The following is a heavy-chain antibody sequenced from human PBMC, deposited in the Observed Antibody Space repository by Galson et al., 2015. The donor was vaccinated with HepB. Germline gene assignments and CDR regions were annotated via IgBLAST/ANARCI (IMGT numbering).Heavy chain of an antibody. D-gene: IGHD3-10*01. Sequence: SVKVSCKASGGTFSSYAISWVRQALGQGLEWMGGIIPIFGTANYAQKFQGRVTITADESTSTAYMELSSLRSEDTAVYYCARGGYGSEPPDYWGQGTLVTVSS. CDR2: IIPIFGTA. CDR1: GGTFSSYA. CDR3: ARGGYGSEPPDY. V-gene: IGHV1-69*13. J-gene: IGHJ4*02.